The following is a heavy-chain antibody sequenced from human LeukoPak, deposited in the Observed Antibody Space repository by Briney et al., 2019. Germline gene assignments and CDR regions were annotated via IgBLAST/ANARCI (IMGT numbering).Heavy chain of an antibody. CDR2: IYYSGST. CDR1: GGSISSGDYY. Sequence: SEXLSLTCTVSGGSISSGDYYWSWIRQPPGKGLEWIGYIYYSGSTYYNPSLKSRVTISVDTSKNQFSLKLSSVTAADTAVYYCARYCSSTSCYTGSFDYWGQGTLVTVSS. J-gene: IGHJ4*02. D-gene: IGHD2-2*02. CDR3: ARYCSSTSCYTGSFDY. V-gene: IGHV4-30-4*08.